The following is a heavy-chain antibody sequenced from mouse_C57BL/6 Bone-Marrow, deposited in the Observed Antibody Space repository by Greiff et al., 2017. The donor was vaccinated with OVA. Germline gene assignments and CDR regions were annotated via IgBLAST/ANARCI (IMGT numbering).Heavy chain of an antibody. CDR2: ISDGGSYT. Sequence: EVQRVESGGGLVKPGGSLKLSCAASGFTFSSYAMSWVRQTPEKRLEWVATISDGGSYTYYPDNVKGRFTISRDNAKNNLYLQMSHLKSEDTAMYYCARDLTAQATSFAYWGQGTLVTVSA. J-gene: IGHJ3*01. CDR1: GFTFSSYA. D-gene: IGHD3-2*02. CDR3: ARDLTAQATSFAY. V-gene: IGHV5-4*01.